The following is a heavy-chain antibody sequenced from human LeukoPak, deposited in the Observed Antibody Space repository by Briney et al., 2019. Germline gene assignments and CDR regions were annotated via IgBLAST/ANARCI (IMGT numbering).Heavy chain of an antibody. CDR1: GFTFSNYP. Sequence: PGGSLRLSCADSGFTFSNYPIHWVRQAPGKGLEWVAVISYDGSNKYYADSVKGRFTISRDNSKNTLYLQMNSLRAEDTAVYYCARDQGQFLVRGGSYGMDVWGQGTTVTVSS. V-gene: IGHV3-30-3*01. D-gene: IGHD3-3*01. J-gene: IGHJ6*02. CDR3: ARDQGQFLVRGGSYGMDV. CDR2: ISYDGSNK.